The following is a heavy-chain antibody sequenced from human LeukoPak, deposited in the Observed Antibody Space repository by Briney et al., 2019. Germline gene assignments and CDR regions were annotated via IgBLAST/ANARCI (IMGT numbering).Heavy chain of an antibody. CDR1: GGSFSPYY. J-gene: IGHJ4*02. CDR2: INHSGST. Sequence: SETLSLTCAVYGGSFSPYYWSWIRQPPGKGLEWIGEINHSGSTNYNPSLLSRVTISVDPSKNQFSLNLTSMTAADTSVYYCVRQPSTFGISPDYVDFWGQGILVIVSS. D-gene: IGHD3-16*01. CDR3: VRQPSTFGISPDYVDF. V-gene: IGHV4-34*01.